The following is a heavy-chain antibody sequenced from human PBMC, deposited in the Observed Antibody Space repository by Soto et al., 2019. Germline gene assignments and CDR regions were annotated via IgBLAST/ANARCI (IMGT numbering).Heavy chain of an antibody. D-gene: IGHD2-8*02. CDR2: IRTKTYGEAV. V-gene: IGHV3-15*07. CDR3: TSCRGYCTGLVAYDI. J-gene: IGHJ3*02. Sequence: DVQLVESGGGLIKPGGSLRLSCTASEFTFANAFMNWVRQAPGKGLEWIGRIRTKTYGEAVDYAAPVKGRFTNSREDSKDTMYLQMNSLKIEDTAVYYCTSCRGYCTGLVAYDIWGQGTMVTVSS. CDR1: EFTFANAF.